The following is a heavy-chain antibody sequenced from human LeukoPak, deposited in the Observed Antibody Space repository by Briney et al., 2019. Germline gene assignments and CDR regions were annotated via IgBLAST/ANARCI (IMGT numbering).Heavy chain of an antibody. CDR3: ARHSPKGRYCSSTSCYRSPFDY. V-gene: IGHV4-39*01. CDR1: GGSISSTNYC. D-gene: IGHD2-2*01. J-gene: IGHJ4*02. CDR2: INHSGST. Sequence: SETLSLTCSVSGGSISSTNYCWGWIRQPPGKGLEWIGEINHSGSTNYNPSLKSRVTISVDTSKNQFSLKLSSVTAADTAVYYCARHSPKGRYCSSTSCYRSPFDYWGQGTLVTVSS.